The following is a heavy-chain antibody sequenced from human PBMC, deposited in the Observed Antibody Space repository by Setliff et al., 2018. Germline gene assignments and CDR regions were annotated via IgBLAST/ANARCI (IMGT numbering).Heavy chain of an antibody. V-gene: IGHV3-74*01. Sequence: HPGGSLRLSCAASGFTFSSYWMHWVRQAPGKGLVWVSRINSDGSSTSYADSVKGRFTISRDNAKNTLYLQMNSLRAEDTAVYYCARDGPPIPGIAAAGTDYYMDVWGKGTTVTVSS. D-gene: IGHD6-13*01. J-gene: IGHJ6*03. CDR3: ARDGPPIPGIAAAGTDYYMDV. CDR2: INSDGSST. CDR1: GFTFSSYW.